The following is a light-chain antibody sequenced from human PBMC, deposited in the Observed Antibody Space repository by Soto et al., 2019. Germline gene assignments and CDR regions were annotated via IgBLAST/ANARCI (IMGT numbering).Light chain of an antibody. CDR2: EVS. V-gene: IGLV2-14*01. Sequence: QSVLTQPASVSGSPGQSITISCTGTSSDIGGSNSVSWYQQHPGKAPKLMISEVSNRPSGVSLRFSGSKSGSTASLTISGLQADAEADYYCSSSTTGSTPCVFGTGTKVTVL. CDR1: SSDIGGSNS. CDR3: SSSTTGSTPCV. J-gene: IGLJ1*01.